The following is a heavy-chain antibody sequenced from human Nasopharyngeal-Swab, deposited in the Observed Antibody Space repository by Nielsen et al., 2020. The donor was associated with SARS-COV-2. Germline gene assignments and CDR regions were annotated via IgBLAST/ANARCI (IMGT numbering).Heavy chain of an antibody. Sequence: GGSLKISLAAPRFTFRNYSMHWVRQAPGKGLEWVALIWYDGSNKYYADSVKGRFTISRDNSKNTLYLQMNSLRAEDTAVYYCARGGWLQIITYFDLWGRGTLVTVSS. CDR2: IWYDGSNK. CDR3: ARGGWLQIITYFDL. CDR1: RFTFRNYS. J-gene: IGHJ2*01. D-gene: IGHD5-24*01. V-gene: IGHV3-33*01.